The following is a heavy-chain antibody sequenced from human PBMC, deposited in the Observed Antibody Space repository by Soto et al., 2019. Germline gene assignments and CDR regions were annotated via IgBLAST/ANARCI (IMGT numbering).Heavy chain of an antibody. Sequence: GASVKVSCKASGGTFSSYAISWVRQAPGQGLEWMGGIIPIFGTANYAQKFQGRVTTTADESTSTAYMELSSLRSEDTAVYYCARVIAAAGRSLDYWGQGTLVTVSS. J-gene: IGHJ4*02. CDR1: GGTFSSYA. D-gene: IGHD6-13*01. V-gene: IGHV1-69*13. CDR3: ARVIAAAGRSLDY. CDR2: IIPIFGTA.